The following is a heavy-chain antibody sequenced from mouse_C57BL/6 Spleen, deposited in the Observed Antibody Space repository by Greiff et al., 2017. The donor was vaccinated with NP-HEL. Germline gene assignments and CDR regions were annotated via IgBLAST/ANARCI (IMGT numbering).Heavy chain of an antibody. D-gene: IGHD2-3*01. CDR1: GYAFSSSW. V-gene: IGHV1-82*01. CDR3: AREDGYLYYAMDY. J-gene: IGHJ4*01. CDR2: LYPGDGDT. Sequence: QVQLQQSGPELVKPGASVKISCKASGYAFSSSWMNWVKQRPGKGLEWIGRLYPGDGDTNYNGKFKGKATLTADKSSSTAYMQLSSLTSEDSAVYFCAREDGYLYYAMDYWGQGTSVTVSS.